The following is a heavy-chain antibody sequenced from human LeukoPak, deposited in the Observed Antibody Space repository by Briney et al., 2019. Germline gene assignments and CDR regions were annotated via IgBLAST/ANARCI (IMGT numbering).Heavy chain of an antibody. CDR3: ARQGEAYQYYYYMDV. V-gene: IGHV3-21*01. D-gene: IGHD2-2*01. J-gene: IGHJ6*03. CDR2: ISSSSSYI. CDR1: GFTFTNYA. Sequence: GGSLRLSCAASGFTFTNYAMSWVRQAPGKGLEWVSSISSSSSYIYYADSVKGRFTISRDNAKNSLYLQMNSLRAEDTAVYYCARQGEAYQYYYYMDVWGKGTTVTVSS.